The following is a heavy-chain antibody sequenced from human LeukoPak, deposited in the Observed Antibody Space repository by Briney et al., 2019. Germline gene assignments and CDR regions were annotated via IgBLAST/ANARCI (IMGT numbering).Heavy chain of an antibody. Sequence: PGGSLRLSYAASGFTFNNYAMNWVRQTPGKGLQWVSAVSGDGQRTFYADSVKGRFTIFRDNSMNTLSLQMNSLRVEDTAVYYCAKEQDNLLLLSHFDSWGQGILVTVSA. J-gene: IGHJ4*02. V-gene: IGHV3-23*01. CDR2: VSGDGQRT. CDR1: GFTFNNYA. D-gene: IGHD1-14*01. CDR3: AKEQDNLLLLSHFDS.